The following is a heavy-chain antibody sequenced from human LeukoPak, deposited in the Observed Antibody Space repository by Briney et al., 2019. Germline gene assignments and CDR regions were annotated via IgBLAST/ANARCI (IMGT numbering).Heavy chain of an antibody. D-gene: IGHD2-15*01. Sequence: PGGSLRLSCAASGFTFSSYWMHWVRQAPGKGLVWVSRINTDGSSTSYADSVKGRFTISRDNAKNTLYLQMNSLRAEDTAVYYCARFTYCSGGSCQDYWGQGTLVTVSS. J-gene: IGHJ4*02. CDR1: GFTFSSYW. CDR3: ARFTYCSGGSCQDY. CDR2: INTDGSST. V-gene: IGHV3-74*01.